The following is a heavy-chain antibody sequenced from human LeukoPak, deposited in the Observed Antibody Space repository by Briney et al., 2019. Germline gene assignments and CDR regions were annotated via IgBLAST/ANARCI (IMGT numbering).Heavy chain of an antibody. J-gene: IGHJ5*02. CDR1: GGSFSGYY. CDR2: INHSGST. Sequence: PSETLSLTCAVYGGSFSGYYWSWIRQPPGKGLEWIGEINHSGSTNYNPSLKSRVTISVDTSKNQFSLKLSSVTAADTAVYYCAKGPYTYSSGNWFDPWGQGTLVTVSS. D-gene: IGHD6-19*01. CDR3: AKGPYTYSSGNWFDP. V-gene: IGHV4-34*01.